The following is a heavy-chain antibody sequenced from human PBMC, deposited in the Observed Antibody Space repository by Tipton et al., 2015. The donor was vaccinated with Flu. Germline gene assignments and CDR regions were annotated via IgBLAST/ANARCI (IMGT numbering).Heavy chain of an antibody. CDR3: ARGIIVVVPAAINYYYYYMDV. CDR1: GGSFSGYY. D-gene: IGHD2-2*01. Sequence: LRLSCAVYGGSFSGYYWSWIRQPPGKGLEWIGEINHSGSTNYNPSLKSRVTISVDTSKNQFSLKLSSVTAADTAVYYCARGIIVVVPAAINYYYYYMDVWGKGTTVTVSS. CDR2: INHSGST. V-gene: IGHV4-34*01. J-gene: IGHJ6*03.